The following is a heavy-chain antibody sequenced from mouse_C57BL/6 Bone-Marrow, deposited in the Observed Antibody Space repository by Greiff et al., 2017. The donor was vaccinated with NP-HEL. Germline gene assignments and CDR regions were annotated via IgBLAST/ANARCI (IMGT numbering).Heavy chain of an antibody. CDR2: IDPSDSYT. Sequence: QVQLQQPGAELVKPGASVKLSCKASGYTFTSYWMQWVKQRPGQGLEWIGEIDPSDSYTNYNQKFKGKATLTVDTSSSTAYMHSSSLTSEDSAVYDCARGYYGSSYYWYFDVWGTGTTVTFSS. D-gene: IGHD1-1*01. CDR1: GYTFTSYW. J-gene: IGHJ1*03. V-gene: IGHV1-50*01. CDR3: ARGYYGSSYYWYFDV.